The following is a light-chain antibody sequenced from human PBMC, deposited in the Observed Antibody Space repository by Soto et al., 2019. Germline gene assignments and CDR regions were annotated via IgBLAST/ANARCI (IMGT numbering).Light chain of an antibody. Sequence: IVLTQSPAALSLSPGARAALCCRASQSVSSYLAWYQQKPGQAPRLLIYDASNRATGIPARFSGSGSGTDFTLTISSLEPEDFAVYYCQQRSNWNTFGQGTRLEIK. CDR3: QQRSNWNT. CDR2: DAS. CDR1: QSVSSY. J-gene: IGKJ5*01. V-gene: IGKV3-11*01.